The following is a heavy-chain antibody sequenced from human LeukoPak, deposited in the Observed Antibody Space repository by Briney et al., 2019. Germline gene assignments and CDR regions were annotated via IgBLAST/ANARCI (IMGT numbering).Heavy chain of an antibody. CDR1: GFTFSSYA. J-gene: IGHJ4*02. CDR3: ARASKYVWGSYRSWYYFDY. Sequence: GGSLRLSCAASGFTFSSYAMHWVRQAPGKGLEWVAVISYDGSNKYYVDSVKGRFTISRDNSKNTLYLQMNSLRAEDTAVYYCARASKYVWGSYRSWYYFDYWGQGTLVTVSS. CDR2: ISYDGSNK. V-gene: IGHV3-30-3*01. D-gene: IGHD3-16*02.